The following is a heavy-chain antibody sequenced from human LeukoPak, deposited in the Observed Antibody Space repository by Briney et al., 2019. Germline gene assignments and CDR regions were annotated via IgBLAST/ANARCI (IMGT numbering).Heavy chain of an antibody. CDR3: AGSTVTTNY. CDR1: GFTLSTYW. D-gene: IGHD4-17*01. Sequence: GGSLRLSCVVSGFTLSTYWMTWVRQAPGKGLEWVANIKHDGSEKHYVNSVKGRFTISRDNAKNLVYVQMNSLRGEDTAMYYCAGSTVTTNYWGQGTLVTVSS. V-gene: IGHV3-7*01. CDR2: IKHDGSEK. J-gene: IGHJ4*02.